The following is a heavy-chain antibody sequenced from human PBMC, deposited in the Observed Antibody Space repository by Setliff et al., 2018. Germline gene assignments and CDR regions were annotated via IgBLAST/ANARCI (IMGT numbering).Heavy chain of an antibody. V-gene: IGHV3-30*02. D-gene: IGHD3-22*01. J-gene: IGHJ4*02. Sequence: GGSLRLSCETSGFTFRDYSMTWVRQAPGKGLEWVAFTRLDGNSKCYADSVKGRFTISRDNSKNTLYLQMSSLRAEDSAIYYCAKDAYDSSGYGGHYFDYWGQGALVTVSS. CDR1: GFTFRDYS. CDR2: TRLDGNSK. CDR3: AKDAYDSSGYGGHYFDY.